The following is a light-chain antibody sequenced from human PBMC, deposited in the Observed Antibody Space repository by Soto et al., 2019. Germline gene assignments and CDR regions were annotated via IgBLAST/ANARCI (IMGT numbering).Light chain of an antibody. J-gene: IGKJ5*01. CDR2: AAS. CDR1: QGISSW. Sequence: DIQMTQSPSSVSASVGDRVTVTCRASQGISSWLAWYQKKPGKAPNLLIYAASSLQSGVPSRFSGSESGTDFTLTISSLQPEDCAIYFCQQYNSYPITFGQGTRLEI. CDR3: QQYNSYPIT. V-gene: IGKV1-12*01.